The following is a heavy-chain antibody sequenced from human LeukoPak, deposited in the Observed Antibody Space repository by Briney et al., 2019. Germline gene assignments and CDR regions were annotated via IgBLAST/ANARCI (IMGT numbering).Heavy chain of an antibody. J-gene: IGHJ4*02. D-gene: IGHD1-26*01. CDR2: ISNDGSNK. Sequence: GGSLRLSCAASGFTFSSYAMHWVRQAPGKGLEWVAVISNDGSNKYYADSVKGRFTISRDNSKNTLYLQMNSLRAEDTAVYYCARARGVKDYWGQGTLVTVSS. V-gene: IGHV3-30-3*01. CDR1: GFTFSSYA. CDR3: ARARGVKDY.